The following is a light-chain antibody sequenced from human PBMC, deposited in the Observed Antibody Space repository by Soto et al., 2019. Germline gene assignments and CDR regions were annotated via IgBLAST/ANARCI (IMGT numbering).Light chain of an antibody. J-gene: IGKJ1*01. V-gene: IGKV1-5*01. CDR2: DAS. CDR1: QSISRW. CDR3: QQYNSHWT. Sequence: IQMTQSPSTLSSAVGDRVPISFRASQSISRWLAWYQQKPGKAPNLLIYDASNLQSGVPSRFSGIGSGTEFTLTISSLQPDDFATYYCQQYNSHWTFGQGAKVDIK.